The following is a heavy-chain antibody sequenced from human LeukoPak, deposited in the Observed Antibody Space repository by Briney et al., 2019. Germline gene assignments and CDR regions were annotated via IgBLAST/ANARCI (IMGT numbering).Heavy chain of an antibody. CDR1: GLTFSSYA. Sequence: GGSLRLSCAASGLTFSSYAMSWVRQAPGKGLEWVSAISGSGGSTYYADSVKGRFTISRDNSKNTLYLQMNSLRAEDTAVYYCAKLRSEDGYNYPYWGQGTLVTVSS. D-gene: IGHD5-24*01. J-gene: IGHJ4*02. CDR3: AKLRSEDGYNYPY. CDR2: ISGSGGST. V-gene: IGHV3-23*01.